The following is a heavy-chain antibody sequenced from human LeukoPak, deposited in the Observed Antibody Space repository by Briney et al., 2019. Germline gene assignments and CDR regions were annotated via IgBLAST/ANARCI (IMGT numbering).Heavy chain of an antibody. CDR1: GFTFSSYW. V-gene: IGHV3-7*01. D-gene: IGHD3-22*01. CDR3: ARDWLWYYYDSSGSQRADAFDI. Sequence: GESLRLSCAASGFTFSSYWMSWVRQAPGKGLEWVADIKQDGSEKYYVDSVKGRFTISRDNAKNSLYLQMNSLRAEYTAVYYCARDWLWYYYDSSGSQRADAFDIWGQGTMVTVSS. CDR2: IKQDGSEK. J-gene: IGHJ3*02.